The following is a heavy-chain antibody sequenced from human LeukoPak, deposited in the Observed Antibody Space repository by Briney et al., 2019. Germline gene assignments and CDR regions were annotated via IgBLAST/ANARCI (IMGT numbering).Heavy chain of an antibody. J-gene: IGHJ6*03. V-gene: IGHV7-4-1*02. D-gene: IGHD3-10*01. CDR3: ARAGSPYYYYYMDV. CDR2: INPNSGNP. Sequence: ASVKVSCKASGYTFTGYYMHWVRQAPGQGLEWMGWINPNSGNPTYAQGFTGRFVFSLDTFVSTAYLQISSLKAEDTAVYYCARAGSPYYYYYMDVWGKGTTVTVSS. CDR1: GYTFTGYY.